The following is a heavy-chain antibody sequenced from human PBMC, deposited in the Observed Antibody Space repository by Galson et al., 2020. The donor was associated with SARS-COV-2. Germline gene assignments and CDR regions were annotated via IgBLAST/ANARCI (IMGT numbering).Heavy chain of an antibody. CDR3: ASPFLVESETAMAVP. J-gene: IGHJ5*02. V-gene: IGHV3-53*01. CDR2: IYSGGST. CDR1: GFTVSSNY. Sequence: GGSLRLSCAASGFTVSSNYMSWVRQAPGKGLEWVSVIYSGGSTYYADSVKGRFTISRDNSKNTLYLQMNSLRAEDTAVYYCASPFLVESETAMAVPRGQGTLVTVSS. D-gene: IGHD5-18*01.